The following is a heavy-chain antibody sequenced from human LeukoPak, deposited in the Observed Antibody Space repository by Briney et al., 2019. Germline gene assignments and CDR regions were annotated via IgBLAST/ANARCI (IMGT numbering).Heavy chain of an antibody. CDR3: ARGGARQQLLENYFDF. CDR1: GFTVSSNY. J-gene: IGHJ4*02. CDR2: IYRGGST. Sequence: GGSLRLSCAASGFTVSSNYMNWVRQAPGKGLEWVSAIYRGGSTYYADSVKGRFTVSRDNSKNTLYLQMNSLRAEDTAVYYCARGGARQQLLENYFDFWGQGTLVTVSS. V-gene: IGHV3-53*01. D-gene: IGHD6-13*01.